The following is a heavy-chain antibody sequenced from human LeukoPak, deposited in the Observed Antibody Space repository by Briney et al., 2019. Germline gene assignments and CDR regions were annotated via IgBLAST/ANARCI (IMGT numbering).Heavy chain of an antibody. J-gene: IGHJ4*02. V-gene: IGHV1-18*01. D-gene: IGHD1-26*01. Sequence: GASVKLSCNASGFSFTTYGFSWVRQPPGQGLELVGWISAHNGKTDSAQKFQGRVTMTTDTPTSTAYMELTSLRSDDTAEYYCARVGSSGLLGEFNYWGQGTRVTVSS. CDR1: GFSFTTYG. CDR3: ARVGSSGLLGEFNY. CDR2: ISAHNGKT.